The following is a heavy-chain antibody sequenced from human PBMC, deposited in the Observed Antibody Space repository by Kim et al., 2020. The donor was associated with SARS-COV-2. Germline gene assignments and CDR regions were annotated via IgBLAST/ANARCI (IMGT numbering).Heavy chain of an antibody. CDR3: ARVRIAAADFLDY. CDR2: ISSSGSTI. CDR1: GFTFSDYY. J-gene: IGHJ4*02. V-gene: IGHV3-11*01. D-gene: IGHD6-13*01. Sequence: GSLRLSCAASGFTFSDYYMSWIRQAPGKGLEWVSYISSSGSTIYYADSVKGRFTISRDNAKNSLYLQMNSLRAEDTAVYYCARVRIAAADFLDYWGQGTLVTVSS.